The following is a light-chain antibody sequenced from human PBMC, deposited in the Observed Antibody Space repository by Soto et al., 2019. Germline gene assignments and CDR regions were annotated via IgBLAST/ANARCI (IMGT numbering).Light chain of an antibody. CDR3: QHLKT. CDR2: KAS. V-gene: IGKV1-5*03. J-gene: IGKJ1*01. CDR1: QSIDNW. Sequence: DIQMTQSPSTLSASVGDRVTITCRASQSIDNWLAWYQQKPGKAPKILIYKASNLETGVPSRFSGSGSGAEFTLTISSLQPDDFATYYCQHLKTSGQGTKVEIK.